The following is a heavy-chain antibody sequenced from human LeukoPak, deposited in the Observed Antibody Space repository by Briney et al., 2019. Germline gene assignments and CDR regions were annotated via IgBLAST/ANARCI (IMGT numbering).Heavy chain of an antibody. CDR3: ARGPYSSSWYGIYYFDY. J-gene: IGHJ4*02. CDR2: MNPNSGNT. Sequence: ASVKVSCKTSGYTFTTYGISWVRQATGQGLEWMGWMNPNSGNTGYAQKFQGRVTMTRNTSISTAYMELSSLRSEDTAVYYCARGPYSSSWYGIYYFDYWGQGTLVTVSS. V-gene: IGHV1-8*01. D-gene: IGHD6-13*01. CDR1: GYTFTTYG.